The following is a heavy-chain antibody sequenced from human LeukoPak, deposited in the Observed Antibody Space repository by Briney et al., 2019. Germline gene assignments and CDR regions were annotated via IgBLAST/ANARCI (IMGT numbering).Heavy chain of an antibody. CDR3: AGEIVGASQFI. CDR1: GFTFSDYY. V-gene: IGHV3-11*01. D-gene: IGHD1-26*01. CDR2: ISSSGSTI. Sequence: GGSLRLSCAASGFTFSDYYMSWIRQAPGKGLEWVSYISSSGSTIYYAVSVKGRFTISRDNAKNSLYLQMNSLRAEDPAVYYCAGEIVGASQFIWGQGTMVTVSS. J-gene: IGHJ3*02.